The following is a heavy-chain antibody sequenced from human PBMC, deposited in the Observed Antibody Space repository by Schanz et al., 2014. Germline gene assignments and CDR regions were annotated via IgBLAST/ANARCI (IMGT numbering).Heavy chain of an antibody. CDR1: GGTFSSYT. J-gene: IGHJ6*03. Sequence: QVQLVQSGAEVKKPGASVKVSCKASGGTFSSYTISWVRQAPGQGLEWMGRIIPILGIANYAQNFQGRVTITADKSTSTTYMELTRLRSEDTAVYYYAGADCNSTSGYTGYYYMDVWGKGTTVTVSS. V-gene: IGHV1-69*02. D-gene: IGHD2-2*02. CDR2: IIPILGIA. CDR3: AGADCNSTSGYTGYYYMDV.